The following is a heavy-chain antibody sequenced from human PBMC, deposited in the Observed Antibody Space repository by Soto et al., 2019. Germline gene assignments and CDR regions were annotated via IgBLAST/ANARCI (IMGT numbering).Heavy chain of an antibody. V-gene: IGHV3-30-3*01. CDR1: GFTFSTGA. D-gene: IGHD3-3*01. CDR3: ARDKRDLRFLEWSYYFDY. CDR2: ISYDGSNK. J-gene: IGHJ4*02. Sequence: QVQLVESGGGVVQPGRSLRLSCEASGFTFSTGARHWVRQAPGRGLEWVAVISYDGSNKYYADSVKGRFTVSRDNSKNTLYLQVNSLRAEDTAVYYCARDKRDLRFLEWSYYFDYWGQGTLVTVSS.